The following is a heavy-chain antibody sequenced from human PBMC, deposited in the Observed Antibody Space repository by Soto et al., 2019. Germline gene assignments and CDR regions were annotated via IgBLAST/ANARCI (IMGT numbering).Heavy chain of an antibody. CDR3: ARGGSYSGYDPNWFDP. Sequence: AVKVSCKASGGTFSSYAISWVRQAPGQGLEWMGGIIPIFGTANYAQKFQGRVTITADESTSTAYMELSSLRSEDTAVYYCARGGSYSGYDPNWFDPWGQGTLVTVSS. V-gene: IGHV1-69*13. CDR1: GGTFSSYA. D-gene: IGHD5-12*01. CDR2: IIPIFGTA. J-gene: IGHJ5*02.